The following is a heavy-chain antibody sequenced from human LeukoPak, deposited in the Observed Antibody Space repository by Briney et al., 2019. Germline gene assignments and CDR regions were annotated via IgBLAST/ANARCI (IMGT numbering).Heavy chain of an antibody. V-gene: IGHV3-48*03. J-gene: IGHJ5*02. CDR1: GFTFSSYE. Sequence: GGSLRLSCAASGFTFSSYEMNWVRQAPGKGLEWVSYISSSGSTIYYADSAKGRFTISRDNAKNSLYLQMNSLRAEDTAVYYCARDLDLNWFDPWGRGTLVTVSS. CDR3: ARDLDLNWFDP. D-gene: IGHD1-1*01. CDR2: ISSSGSTI.